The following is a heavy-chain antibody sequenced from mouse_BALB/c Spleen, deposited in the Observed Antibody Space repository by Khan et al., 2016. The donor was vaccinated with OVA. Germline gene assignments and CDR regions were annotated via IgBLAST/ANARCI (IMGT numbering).Heavy chain of an antibody. D-gene: IGHD2-13*01. CDR1: GFTFSNYA. J-gene: IGHJ3*01. CDR2: ISSAGTYT. V-gene: IGHV5-6*01. CDR3: ASHLTGSVAY. Sequence: EVELVESGGDLVKPGGSLKLSCAASGFTFSNYAMSWVRRTPDKRLEWVATISSAGTYTYYPASVKGRFTISRNNAKNTLYLQMSSLKSEDTAMFYCASHLTGSVAYWGQGTLVTVSA.